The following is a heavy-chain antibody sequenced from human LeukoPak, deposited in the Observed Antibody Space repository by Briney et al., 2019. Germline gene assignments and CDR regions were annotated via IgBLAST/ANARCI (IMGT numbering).Heavy chain of an antibody. J-gene: IGHJ3*02. CDR3: ATSKIAARRGDAFDI. CDR2: IYPGDSDT. Sequence: GESLKISCKGSGYNFTSYWIGWVRQMPGKGLEWMGIIYPGDSDTRYSPSFQGQVTISADKSISTAYLQWSSLKASDTAMYYCATSKIAARRGDAFDIWGQGTMVTVSS. D-gene: IGHD6-6*01. CDR1: GYNFTSYW. V-gene: IGHV5-51*01.